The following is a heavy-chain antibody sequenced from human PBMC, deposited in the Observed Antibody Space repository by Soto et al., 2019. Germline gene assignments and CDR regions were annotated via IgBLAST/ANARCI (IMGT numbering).Heavy chain of an antibody. CDR1: GYTFTSYY. V-gene: IGHV1-46*03. D-gene: IGHD2-8*01. CDR2: INPSGGST. CDR3: ARGGPIVLMVYAATPYFDY. J-gene: IGHJ4*02. Sequence: QVQLVQSGAEVKKPGASVKVSCKASGYTFTSYYMHWVRQAPGQGLEWMGIINPSGGSTSYAQKFQGRVTMTRDTSTSTVYMELSSLRSEDTAVYYCARGGPIVLMVYAATPYFDYWGQGTLVTVSS.